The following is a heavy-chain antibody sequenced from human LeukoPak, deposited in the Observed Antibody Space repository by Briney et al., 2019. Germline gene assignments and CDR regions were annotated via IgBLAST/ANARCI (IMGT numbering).Heavy chain of an antibody. CDR3: ARDHRGGLNWFDP. CDR2: ISGSGGST. V-gene: IGHV3-23*01. D-gene: IGHD3-10*01. CDR1: GSTFSSYA. J-gene: IGHJ5*02. Sequence: GGSLRLSCAASGSTFSSYAMSWVRQAPGEGLEWVSAISGSGGSTYYADSVKGRFTISRDNSKNTLYLQMNSLRAEDTAVCYCARDHRGGLNWFDPWGQGTLVTVSS.